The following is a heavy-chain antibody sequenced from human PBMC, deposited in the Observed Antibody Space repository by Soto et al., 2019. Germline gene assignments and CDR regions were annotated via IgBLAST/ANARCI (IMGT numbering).Heavy chain of an antibody. D-gene: IGHD3-22*01. CDR1: GGSISSSSYY. CDR2: IYYSGST. V-gene: IGHV4-39*01. J-gene: IGHJ4*02. Sequence: SETLSLTCTVSGGSISSSSYYWGWIRQPPGKGLEWIGSIYYSGSTYYNPSLKGQVTISVDTSKNQFSLKLSSVTAADTAVYYCARLYSGYYDSSGYTNFDYWGQGTLVTVSS. CDR3: ARLYSGYYDSSGYTNFDY.